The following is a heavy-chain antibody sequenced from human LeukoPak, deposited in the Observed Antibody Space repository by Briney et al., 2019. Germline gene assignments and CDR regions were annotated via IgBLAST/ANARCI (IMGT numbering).Heavy chain of an antibody. Sequence: PSETLSLTCAVYGGSFSGYYWSWIRQPPGKGLEWIGEINHSGSTNYNPSLKSRVTISVDTSKNQFSLKLSSVTAADTAVYYCARGRYDFWSGHYRVSWFDPWGQGTLVTVSS. CDR2: INHSGST. V-gene: IGHV4-34*01. CDR1: GGSFSGYY. D-gene: IGHD3-3*01. CDR3: ARGRYDFWSGHYRVSWFDP. J-gene: IGHJ5*02.